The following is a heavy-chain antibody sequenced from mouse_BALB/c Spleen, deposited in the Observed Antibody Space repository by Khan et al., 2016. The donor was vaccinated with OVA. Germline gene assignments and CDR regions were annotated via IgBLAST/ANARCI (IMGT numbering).Heavy chain of an antibody. D-gene: IGHD2-1*01. CDR3: ARRAYYGNWYCDV. CDR1: GYSITSDYA. J-gene: IGHJ1*01. CDR2: ISYSGST. V-gene: IGHV3-2*02. Sequence: EVQLQESGPGLVKPSQSLSLTCTVTGYSITSDYAWNWIRQFPGNKLEWMGYISYSGSTSYNPSLKSRISITRDTSKNQFFLQLNSVTTEDTATYYCARRAYYGNWYCDVWGAGTTVTVSS.